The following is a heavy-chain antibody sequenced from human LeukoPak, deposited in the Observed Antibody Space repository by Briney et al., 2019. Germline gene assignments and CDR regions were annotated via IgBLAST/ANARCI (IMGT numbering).Heavy chain of an antibody. CDR1: GGSFSGYY. J-gene: IGHJ6*03. D-gene: IGHD1-7*01. Sequence: PSETLSLTCAVYGGSFSGYYWSWIRQPPGKGLEWIGEINHSGSTNYNPSLKSRVTMSVDTSKNQFSLKLSSVTAADTAVYYCARGSDRTYYYYYMDVWGKGTTVTVSS. CDR2: INHSGST. CDR3: ARGSDRTYYYYYMDV. V-gene: IGHV4-34*01.